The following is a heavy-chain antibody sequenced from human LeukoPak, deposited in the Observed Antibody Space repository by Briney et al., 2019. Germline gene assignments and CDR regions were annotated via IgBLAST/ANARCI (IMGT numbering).Heavy chain of an antibody. Sequence: SETLSLTCTVSGGSISSGGYYWSWIRQHPGKGLEWIGYIYYSGSTYYNPSLKSRVTISVDTSKNQFSLKLSSVTAADTAVYYCATDSSGYYLGFDYWGQGTLVTVPS. D-gene: IGHD3-22*01. CDR2: IYYSGST. V-gene: IGHV4-31*03. CDR1: GGSISSGGYY. CDR3: ATDSSGYYLGFDY. J-gene: IGHJ4*02.